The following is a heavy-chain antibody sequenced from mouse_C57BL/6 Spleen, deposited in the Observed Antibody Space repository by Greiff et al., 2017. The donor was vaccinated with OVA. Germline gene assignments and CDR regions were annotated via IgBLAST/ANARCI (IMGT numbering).Heavy chain of an antibody. CDR3: ARTVTTVVAGDY. CDR1: GYAFTNYL. V-gene: IGHV1-54*01. CDR2: INPGGGGT. Sequence: QVQLQQSGAELVRPGTSVKVSCKASGYAFTNYLIEWVKQRPGQGLEWIGVINPGGGGTNYNEKFKGKATLTADKSSSTAYMQLSSLTSEDSAVYFCARTVTTVVAGDYWGQGTTLTVSS. D-gene: IGHD1-1*01. J-gene: IGHJ2*01.